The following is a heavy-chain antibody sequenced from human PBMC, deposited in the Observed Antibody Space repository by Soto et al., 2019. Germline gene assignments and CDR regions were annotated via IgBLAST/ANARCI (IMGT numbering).Heavy chain of an antibody. Sequence: QLQLQESGPGLVKPSETLSLTCTVSGGSISRSSYYWGWIRQPPGKGLEWIGSLYYSGSHYYNPSLKSRATIAVDTAKNPFSVKLSSVTAADTAVYYCASMVGYCSGGSCPNVHYYYYYMDVWGKGTTVTVSS. V-gene: IGHV4-39*01. J-gene: IGHJ6*03. CDR2: LYYSGSH. D-gene: IGHD2-15*01. CDR1: GGSISRSSYY. CDR3: ASMVGYCSGGSCPNVHYYYYYMDV.